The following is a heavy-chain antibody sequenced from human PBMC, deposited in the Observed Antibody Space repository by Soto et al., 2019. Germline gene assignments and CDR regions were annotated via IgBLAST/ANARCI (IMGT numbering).Heavy chain of an antibody. D-gene: IGHD3-16*02. CDR2: FDPEDGET. CDR1: GYTLTELS. V-gene: IGHV1-24*01. J-gene: IGHJ5*02. CDR3: ATNRYYDYIWGSYRHNWFDP. Sequence: QVQLVQSGAEVKKPGASVKVSCKVSGYTLTELSMHWVRQAPGKGLEWMGGFDPEDGETIYAQKFNGRVTMTEDTSTDTAYMKLSSLRSEDTAVYYCATNRYYDYIWGSYRHNWFDPWGQGTLVTVSS.